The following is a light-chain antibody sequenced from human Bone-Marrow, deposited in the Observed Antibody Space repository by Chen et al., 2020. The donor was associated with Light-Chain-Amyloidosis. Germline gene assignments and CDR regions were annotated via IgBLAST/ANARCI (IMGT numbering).Light chain of an antibody. Sequence: SSELTQPSSVSVSPGQTARITCSGDVLAKKYVRWFQQKPGQAPILVIYKDKERPSGVPERFSGSSSAATVTLTIAGAQVEDEADYSCYSVTDNDVGIFGGGTKLTV. J-gene: IGLJ2*01. CDR3: YSVTDNDVGI. CDR2: KDK. CDR1: VLAKKY. V-gene: IGLV3-27*01.